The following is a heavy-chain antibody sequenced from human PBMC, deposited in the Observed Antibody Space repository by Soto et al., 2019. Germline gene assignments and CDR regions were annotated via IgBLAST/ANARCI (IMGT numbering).Heavy chain of an antibody. V-gene: IGHV4-34*01. J-gene: IGHJ4*02. Sequence: SETLSLTCAVYGGSFSGYYWSWIRQPPGKGLEWIGEINHSGSTNYNPSLKSRVTISVDTSKNQFSLKLSSVTAADTAVYYCARGPRALLTTDDPDYLDYWGQGTLVTVSS. CDR2: INHSGST. CDR3: ARGPRALLTTDDPDYLDY. CDR1: GGSFSGYY. D-gene: IGHD4-17*01.